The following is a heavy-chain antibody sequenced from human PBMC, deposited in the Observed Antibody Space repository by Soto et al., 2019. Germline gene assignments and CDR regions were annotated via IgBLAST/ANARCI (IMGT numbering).Heavy chain of an antibody. Sequence: GWSLSDSCAASGVTFSTYAMSWVRQAPEKGLEWVSIISNRGGKTYYADSVKGRVTVSRDNSKNTLYLQMNSLRAEDTAVYYCAKQTVDTGHLFKFVPWGQGT. CDR3: AKQTVDTGHLFKFVP. J-gene: IGHJ5*02. V-gene: IGHV3-23*01. CDR1: GVTFSTYA. CDR2: ISNRGGKT. D-gene: IGHD2-8*02.